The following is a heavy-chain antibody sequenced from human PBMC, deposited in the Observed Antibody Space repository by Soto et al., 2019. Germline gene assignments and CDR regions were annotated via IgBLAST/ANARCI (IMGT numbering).Heavy chain of an antibody. CDR2: IIPVFGTT. D-gene: IGHD2-8*02. CDR1: GGTFNNYA. J-gene: IGHJ4*02. CDR3: SRVTSIPVYCTGGTCSFDY. Sequence: QVQLVQSGAEVKKPGSSVKVSCKASGGTFNNYAIHWVRQAPGQGLEWVGGIIPVFGTTKYAPKFQGRVTLTADVSTTTVYLEVNSLASEDTAMYYCSRVTSIPVYCTGGTCSFDYWGQGTLVTVSS. V-gene: IGHV1-69*01.